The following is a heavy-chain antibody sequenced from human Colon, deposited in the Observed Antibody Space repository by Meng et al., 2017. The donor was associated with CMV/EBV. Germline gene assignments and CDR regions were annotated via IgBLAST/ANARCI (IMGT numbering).Heavy chain of an antibody. V-gene: IGHV4-61*01. Sequence: SETLSLTCTVSGGSVTSGNYYWSWIRQPPGKGLEWIGYIYYSGSTNYNPSLKSRVTISVDTSKNQFSLKLSSVTAADTAVYYCARDYYGMDVWGQGTTVTVSS. CDR2: IYYSGST. CDR3: ARDYYGMDV. J-gene: IGHJ6*02. CDR1: GGSVTSGNYY.